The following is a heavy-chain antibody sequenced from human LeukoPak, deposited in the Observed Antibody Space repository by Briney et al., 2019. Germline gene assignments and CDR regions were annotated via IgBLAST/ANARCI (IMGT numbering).Heavy chain of an antibody. Sequence: PGGSLRLSRAASGFPFSNYAMNWVRQAPAQGLEWVSSISESGDKTDYADSVRGRFTISRDNSQNTLYLQMNSLRVDDTALYYCAKQWVDCWGQGTLVTVSS. V-gene: IGHV3-23*01. D-gene: IGHD1-26*01. CDR3: AKQWVDC. J-gene: IGHJ4*02. CDR1: GFPFSNYA. CDR2: ISESGDKT.